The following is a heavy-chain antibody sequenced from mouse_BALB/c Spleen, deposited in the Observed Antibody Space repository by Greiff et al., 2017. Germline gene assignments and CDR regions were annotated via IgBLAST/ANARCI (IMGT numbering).Heavy chain of an antibody. CDR3: TRDRTYGNSPWFAY. CDR1: GFTFSSYT. V-gene: IGHV5-6-4*01. J-gene: IGHJ3*01. D-gene: IGHD2-10*02. Sequence: EVMLVESGGGLVKPGGSLKLSCAASGFTFSSYTMSWVRQTPEKRLEWVATISSGGSYTYYPDSVKGRFTISRDNAKDTLYLQMSSLKSEDTAMYYCTRDRTYGNSPWFAYWGQGTLVTVSA. CDR2: ISSGGSYT.